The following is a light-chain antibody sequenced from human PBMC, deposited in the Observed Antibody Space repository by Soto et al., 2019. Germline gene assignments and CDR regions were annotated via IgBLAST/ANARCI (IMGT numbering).Light chain of an antibody. J-gene: IGKJ5*01. CDR3: QQFNNYRIT. CDR1: QSISSY. V-gene: IGKV1D-13*01. Sequence: IQMTQSPSSLSASVVDRVTITCRASQSISSYLNWYQQKPGKAPKLLIYDASSLESGVPSRFSGSGSGTDFTLTISSLQPEDFATYYCQQFNNYRITFGQGTRLETK. CDR2: DAS.